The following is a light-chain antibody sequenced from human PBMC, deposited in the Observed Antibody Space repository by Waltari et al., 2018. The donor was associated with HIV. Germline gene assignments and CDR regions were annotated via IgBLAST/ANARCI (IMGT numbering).Light chain of an antibody. CDR1: SGSLASNY. CDR2: EDN. V-gene: IGLV6-57*04. J-gene: IGLJ2*01. Sequence: NFMLTQPHSVSESPGQTVTISCTRSSGSLASNYVQLSQQRPGSAPTTVIYEDNQRPSGVPDRFSGSIDSSSNSASLTISGLKTEDEADYYCQSYDTSNPVVFGGGTKLTVL. CDR3: QSYDTSNPVV.